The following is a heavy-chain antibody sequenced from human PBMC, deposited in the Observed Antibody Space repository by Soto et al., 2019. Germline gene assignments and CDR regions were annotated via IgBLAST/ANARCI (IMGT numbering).Heavy chain of an antibody. CDR1: GFTFGDYA. CDR2: IRSKAYGGTT. V-gene: IGHV3-49*03. Sequence: PGGSLRLSCTASGFTFGDYAMSWFRQAPGKGLEWVGFIRSKAYGGTTEYAASVKGRFTISRDDSKSIAYLQMNSLKTEDTAVYYCTRLLAARYYYYGMDVWGQGTTVTVSS. D-gene: IGHD6-6*01. J-gene: IGHJ6*02. CDR3: TRLLAARYYYYGMDV.